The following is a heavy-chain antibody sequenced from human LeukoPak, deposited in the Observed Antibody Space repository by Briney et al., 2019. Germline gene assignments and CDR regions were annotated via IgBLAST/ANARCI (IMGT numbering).Heavy chain of an antibody. CDR3: AREGVAVAGASACDI. D-gene: IGHD6-19*01. J-gene: IGHJ3*02. V-gene: IGHV3-33*01. CDR1: GFTFSSYG. Sequence: GGSLRLSCAASGFTFSSYGMHWVRQAPGKGLEWVAVIWYDGSNKYYADSVKGRFTISRDNSKNTLYLQMNSLRAEDTAVYYCAREGVAVAGASACDIWGQGTMVTVSS. CDR2: IWYDGSNK.